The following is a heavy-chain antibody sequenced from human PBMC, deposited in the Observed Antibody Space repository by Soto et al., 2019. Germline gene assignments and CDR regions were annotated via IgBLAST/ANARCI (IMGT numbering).Heavy chain of an antibody. V-gene: IGHV4-34*01. CDR1: GGSFSGYY. J-gene: IGHJ5*02. CDR3: ARVRASIAATFDP. D-gene: IGHD6-6*01. CDR2: INHSEST. Sequence: QVQLQQWGAGLLKPSETLSLTCAVYGGSFSGYYCRWIRQPPGKGLEWIGEINHSESTNYNPSLKSRVTISVDTSKNQFSLKLSSVTAADTAVYYCARVRASIAATFDPWGQGTLVTVSS.